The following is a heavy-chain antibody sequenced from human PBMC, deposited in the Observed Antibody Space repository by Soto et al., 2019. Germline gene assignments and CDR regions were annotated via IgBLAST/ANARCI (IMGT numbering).Heavy chain of an antibody. D-gene: IGHD3-3*01. V-gene: IGHV1-3*01. CDR2: INAGNGNT. CDR1: GYTFTSYA. CDR3: AREGFGVVMSGGWFDP. J-gene: IGHJ5*02. Sequence: QVQLVQSGAEVKKPGASVKVSCKASGYTFTSYAMHWVRQAPGQRLEWMGWINAGNGNTKYSQKFQGRVTITRDTSASTAYMELSSLRSEDTAVYYCAREGFGVVMSGGWFDPWGQGTLVTVSS.